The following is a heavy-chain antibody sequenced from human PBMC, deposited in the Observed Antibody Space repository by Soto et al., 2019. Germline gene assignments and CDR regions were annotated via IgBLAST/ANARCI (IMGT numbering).Heavy chain of an antibody. D-gene: IGHD3-3*01. CDR2: INPNSGGT. CDR1: GYTFTGYY. V-gene: IGHV1-2*02. J-gene: IGHJ4*02. Sequence: ASVKVSCKASGYTFTGYYMHWVRQAPGQGLEWMGWINPNSGGTNYAQKFQGRVTMTRDTSISTAYMELSRLRSDDTAVYYCAREPRYYDFRSGQLGLDYWGQGTLVTVSS. CDR3: AREPRYYDFRSGQLGLDY.